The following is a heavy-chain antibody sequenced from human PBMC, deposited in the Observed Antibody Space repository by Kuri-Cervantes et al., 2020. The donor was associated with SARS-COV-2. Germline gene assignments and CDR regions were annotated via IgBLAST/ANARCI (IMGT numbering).Heavy chain of an antibody. CDR3: ASTSPSYCSSTSCYWYYMDV. CDR1: VGTFSSYA. Sequence: SVKVSCKASVGTFSSYAISWVRQAPGQGLEWMGGIIPIFGTANYAQKFQGRVTITTDESTSTACMGLSSLRSEDTAVYYCASTSPSYCSSTSCYWYYMDVWGKGTTVTVSS. J-gene: IGHJ6*03. CDR2: IIPIFGTA. V-gene: IGHV1-69*05. D-gene: IGHD2-2*01.